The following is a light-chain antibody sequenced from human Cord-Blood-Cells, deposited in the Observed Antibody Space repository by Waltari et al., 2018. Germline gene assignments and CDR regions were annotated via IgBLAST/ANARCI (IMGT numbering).Light chain of an antibody. CDR3: CSYAGSYTWV. V-gene: IGLV2-11*01. J-gene: IGLJ3*02. CDR1: SSDVGGYNS. CDR2: DAI. Sequence: QSALTQPRSVSGSTEQSGNISRSGTSSDVGGYNSVAWYQQLPGKAPKLMIYDAIQRPSGVPDRFSGSKSGNTASLTISGLQAEDEADYYCCSYAGSYTWVVGGGTKLTVL.